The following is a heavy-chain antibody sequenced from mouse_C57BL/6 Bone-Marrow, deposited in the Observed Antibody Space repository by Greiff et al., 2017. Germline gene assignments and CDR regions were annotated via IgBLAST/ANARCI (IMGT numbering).Heavy chain of an antibody. CDR2: IYPGNSDT. Sequence: SGTVLARPGASVKMSCKTSGYTFTSYWMHWVKQRPGQGLEWIGAIYPGNSDTSYNQKFKGKAKLTAVTSASTAYMELSSLTNEDSAVYYWTRAYGNYVYWYFDVWGTGTTVTVSS. J-gene: IGHJ1*03. CDR3: TRAYGNYVYWYFDV. V-gene: IGHV1-5*01. D-gene: IGHD2-1*01. CDR1: GYTFTSYW.